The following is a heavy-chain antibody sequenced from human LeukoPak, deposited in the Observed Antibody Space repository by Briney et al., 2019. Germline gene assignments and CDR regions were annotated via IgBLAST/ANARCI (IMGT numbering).Heavy chain of an antibody. D-gene: IGHD6-19*01. Sequence: PSETLSLTCAVYGGSFSGYYWSWIRQPPGKGLEWIGEINHSGSTNYNPSLKSRVTISVDTSKNQFSLKLSSVTAADTAVYYCARERGIAVAVIDYWGQGTLVTVFS. CDR3: ARERGIAVAVIDY. CDR2: INHSGST. CDR1: GGSFSGYY. J-gene: IGHJ4*02. V-gene: IGHV4-34*01.